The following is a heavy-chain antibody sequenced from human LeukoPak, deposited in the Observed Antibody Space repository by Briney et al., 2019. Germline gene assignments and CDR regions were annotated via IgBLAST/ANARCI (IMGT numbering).Heavy chain of an antibody. Sequence: GASVKASCKASGYTFTSYGISWVRRAPGQGLEWMGWISAYNGNTNYAQKLQGRVTMTTDTSTSTAYMELRSLRSDDTAVYYCARGPFYYDSSEEYNWFDPWGQGTLVTVSS. CDR1: GYTFTSYG. CDR3: ARGPFYYDSSEEYNWFDP. CDR2: ISAYNGNT. V-gene: IGHV1-18*01. J-gene: IGHJ5*02. D-gene: IGHD3-22*01.